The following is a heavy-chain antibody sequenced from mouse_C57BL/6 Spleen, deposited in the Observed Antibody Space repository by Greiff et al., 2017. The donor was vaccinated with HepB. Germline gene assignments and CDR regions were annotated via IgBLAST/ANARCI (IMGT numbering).Heavy chain of an antibody. Sequence: DVQLQESEGGLVQPGSSMKLSCTASGFTFSDYYMAWVRQVPEKGLEWVANINYDGSSTYYLDSLKSRFIISRDNAKNILYLQMSSLKSEDTATYYCARDQGAYFDYWGQGTTLTVSS. D-gene: IGHD3-2*02. CDR2: INYDGSST. CDR1: GFTFSDYY. CDR3: ARDQGAYFDY. J-gene: IGHJ2*01. V-gene: IGHV5-16*01.